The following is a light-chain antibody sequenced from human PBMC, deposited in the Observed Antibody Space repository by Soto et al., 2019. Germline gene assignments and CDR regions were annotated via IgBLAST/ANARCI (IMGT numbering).Light chain of an antibody. J-gene: IGKJ1*01. V-gene: IGKV3-20*01. CDR1: QSVSSY. Sequence: EIVLTQSPATLSLSPGERATLSCRASQSVSSYLAWYQQKPGQAPRLLISGASSRATGIPDRFSGSGSATDFTLTISRLEPEDFALYFCQQYGSSPATFGQGTKVDIK. CDR2: GAS. CDR3: QQYGSSPAT.